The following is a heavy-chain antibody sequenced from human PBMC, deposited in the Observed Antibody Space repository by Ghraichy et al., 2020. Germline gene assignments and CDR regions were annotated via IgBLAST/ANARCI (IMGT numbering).Heavy chain of an antibody. CDR3: ASTSRGYCTNGVCFPDGDAFDI. CDR2: IYYSGST. J-gene: IGHJ3*02. CDR1: GGSISSSSYY. V-gene: IGHV4-39*01. D-gene: IGHD2-8*01. Sequence: ESLNISCTVSGGSISSSSYYWGWIRQPPGKGLEWIGSIYYSGSTYYNPSLKSRVTISVDTSKNQFSLKLSSVTAADTAVYYCASTSRGYCTNGVCFPDGDAFDIWGQGTMVTVSS.